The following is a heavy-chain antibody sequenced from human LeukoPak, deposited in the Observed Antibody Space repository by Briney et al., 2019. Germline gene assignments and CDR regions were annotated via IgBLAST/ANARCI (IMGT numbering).Heavy chain of an antibody. CDR3: ASTSMITFGGVIVFHYDYYMDV. CDR1: GFTFSSYE. D-gene: IGHD3-16*02. CDR2: ISSSSSTI. Sequence: PGGSLRLSCAASGFTFSSYEMNWVRQAPGKGLEWVSYISSSSSTIYYADSVKGRFTISRDNAKNSLYLQMNSLRAEDTAVYYCASTSMITFGGVIVFHYDYYMDVWGKGTTVTVSS. V-gene: IGHV3-48*03. J-gene: IGHJ6*03.